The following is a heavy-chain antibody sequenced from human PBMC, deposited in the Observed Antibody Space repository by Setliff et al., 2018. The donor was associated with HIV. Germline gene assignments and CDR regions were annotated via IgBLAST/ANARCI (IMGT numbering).Heavy chain of an antibody. V-gene: IGHV1-18*01. CDR1: GYTFTNFG. CDR2: ISAYNGNT. Sequence: ASVKVSCKASGYTFTNFGIGWVRQAPGQGLEWMGWISAYNGNTNYAQKLRGRVTMTTDTSTNTAYMELRSLRFDDTAVYYCARDVEHMMDVWGQGTTVTVSS. J-gene: IGHJ6*02. CDR3: ARDVEHMMDV.